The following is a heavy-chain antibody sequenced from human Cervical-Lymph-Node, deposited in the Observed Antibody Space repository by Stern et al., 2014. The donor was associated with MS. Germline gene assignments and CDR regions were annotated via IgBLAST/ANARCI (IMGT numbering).Heavy chain of an antibody. CDR3: ARTDDYYYGMDV. Sequence: QVQLVESGAEVKKPGASVKVSCKASGYTFTSDDINWVRQATGQGLEWMGWMNPNSGNTGYAQKFQGRVTMTRNTSRSTAYMELSSLRSEDTAVYYCARTDDYYYGMDVWGQGTTVTVSS. CDR2: MNPNSGNT. V-gene: IGHV1-8*02. CDR1: GYTFTSDD. J-gene: IGHJ6*02.